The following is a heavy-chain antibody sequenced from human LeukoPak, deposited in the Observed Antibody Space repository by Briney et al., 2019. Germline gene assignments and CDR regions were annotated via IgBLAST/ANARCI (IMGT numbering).Heavy chain of an antibody. CDR2: IYSGGSK. D-gene: IGHD1/OR15-1a*01. J-gene: IGHJ4*02. Sequence: GGSLRLSCAASGFTFSSYSMNWVRQAPGKGLEWVSVIYSGGSKYYADSVKGRFTISRDISKNTLYLQMSSLRAEDTAVYYCTRGNWNNDLVLWGQGTLVTVSS. CDR1: GFTFSSYS. V-gene: IGHV3-53*01. CDR3: TRGNWNNDLVL.